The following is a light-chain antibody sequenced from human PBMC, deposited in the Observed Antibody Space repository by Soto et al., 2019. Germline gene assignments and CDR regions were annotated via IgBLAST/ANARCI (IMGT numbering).Light chain of an antibody. CDR1: QSISSY. Sequence: DIQMTQSPSSLSASVGDRVTITCRASQSISSYLNWYQQKPGKAPDLLIYAASSLQSGVPSRFSGSGSGTDFTLTINNLQPEDFATYYCQQSYSTPYTFGQGTKLEIK. CDR2: AAS. CDR3: QQSYSTPYT. J-gene: IGKJ2*01. V-gene: IGKV1-39*01.